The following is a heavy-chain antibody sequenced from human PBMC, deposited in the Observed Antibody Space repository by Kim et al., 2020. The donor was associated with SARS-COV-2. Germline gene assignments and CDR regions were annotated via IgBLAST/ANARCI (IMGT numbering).Heavy chain of an antibody. J-gene: IGHJ6*02. D-gene: IGHD3-10*01. V-gene: IGHV4-39*07. Sequence: SETLSLTCTVSGGSISSSSYYWGWIRQPPGKGLEWIGSIYYSGSTYYNPSLKSRVTISVDTSKNQFSLKLSSVTAADTAVYYCARDRTTMVRGVIRTLYYYGMDVWGQGTTVTVSS. CDR1: GGSISSSSYY. CDR2: IYYSGST. CDR3: ARDRTTMVRGVIRTLYYYGMDV.